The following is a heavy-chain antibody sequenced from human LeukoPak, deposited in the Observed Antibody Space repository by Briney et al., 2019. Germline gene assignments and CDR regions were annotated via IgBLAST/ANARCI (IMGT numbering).Heavy chain of an antibody. V-gene: IGHV1-2*02. CDR1: GYTFTGYY. CDR2: INPNSGGT. Sequence: ASVKVSCKASGYTFTGYYMHWVRQAPGQGLEWMGWINPNSGGTNYAQTFQGRVTMTRDTSISTAYMELSRLRSDDTAVYYCARSGTTVLAADYWGQGTLVTVSS. D-gene: IGHD4-11*01. J-gene: IGHJ4*02. CDR3: ARSGTTVLAADY.